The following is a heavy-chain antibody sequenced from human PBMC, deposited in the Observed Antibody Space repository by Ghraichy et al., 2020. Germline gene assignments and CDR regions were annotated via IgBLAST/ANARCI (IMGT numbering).Heavy chain of an antibody. CDR3: AKGGHFEY. Sequence: QTLSLTCAISGDSVSSNSAAWNWIRKSPSSGLEWLGRTYYRSTWYYDYGASVRGRIAINPDTSKNQFSLQLNSVTPEDPAVYYCAKGGHFEYWGPGTLVTVSS. CDR2: TYYRSTWYY. CDR1: GDSVSSNSAA. V-gene: IGHV6-1*01. J-gene: IGHJ4*02.